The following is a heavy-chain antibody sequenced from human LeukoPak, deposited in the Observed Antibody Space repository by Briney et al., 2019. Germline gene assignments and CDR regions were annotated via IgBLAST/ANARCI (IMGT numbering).Heavy chain of an antibody. Sequence: GESLKISCKGSGYSFTNCWIGWVRQMPGKGLEWMGIIYPGDSDTRYSPSFQGQVTISADKSISTAYLQWSSLKASDTAMYSCARHGDYYGSGTFDYWGQGTLVTVSS. CDR3: ARHGDYYGSGTFDY. CDR1: GYSFTNCW. J-gene: IGHJ4*02. V-gene: IGHV5-51*01. CDR2: IYPGDSDT. D-gene: IGHD3-10*01.